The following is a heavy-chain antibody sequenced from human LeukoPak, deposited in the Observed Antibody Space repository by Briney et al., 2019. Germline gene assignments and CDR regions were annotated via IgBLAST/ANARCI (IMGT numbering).Heavy chain of an antibody. J-gene: IGHJ4*02. CDR2: IWYDGSDK. V-gene: IGHV3-33*01. D-gene: IGHD6-19*01. CDR3: ARCRGGSAWYELGY. Sequence: GGSLRLSCGASGFTFSTHGMHWVRQAPGKGLEWVAVIWYDGSDKYYADSVKGRFTISRDNSKNTLFLQMNGLRAEDTAVYYCARCRGGSAWYELGYWGRGTLVTVSS. CDR1: GFTFSTHG.